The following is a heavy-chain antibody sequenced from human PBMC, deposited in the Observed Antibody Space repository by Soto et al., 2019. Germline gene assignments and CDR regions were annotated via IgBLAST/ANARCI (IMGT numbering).Heavy chain of an antibody. CDR2: MNSNSGNT. CDR3: ARELVDV. Sequence: GASVKVSCKASGYTFTSYDINWVRQATVQGLGRLGWMNSNSGNTGYAQKFQGRVTMTRNTSISTAYMELSSLRSEDTAVYYCARELVDVWGQRTTVTVSS. V-gene: IGHV1-8*01. CDR1: GYTFTSYD. J-gene: IGHJ6*02.